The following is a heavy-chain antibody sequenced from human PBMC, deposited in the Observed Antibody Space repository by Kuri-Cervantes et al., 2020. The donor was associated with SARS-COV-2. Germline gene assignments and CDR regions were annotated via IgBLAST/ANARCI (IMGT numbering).Heavy chain of an antibody. CDR2: INPSGGST. J-gene: IGHJ5*02. D-gene: IGHD3-16*01. CDR1: GFTLINYG. V-gene: IGHV1-46*01. Sequence: ASVKVSCKASGFTLINYGISWVRQAPGQGLEWMGIINPSGGSTSYAQKFQGRVTMTRDTSTSTAYMELRSLRSDDTAVYYCARRSRGARWFDPWGQGTPVTVSS. CDR3: ARRSRGARWFDP.